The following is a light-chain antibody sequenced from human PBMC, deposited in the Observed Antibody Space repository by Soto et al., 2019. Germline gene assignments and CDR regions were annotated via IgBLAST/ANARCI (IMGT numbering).Light chain of an antibody. CDR3: QQYNNWPRT. V-gene: IGKV3-15*01. J-gene: IGKJ1*01. CDR1: QTVNSI. Sequence: QPAPSLSVSPGKRATLSCRASQTVNSILVWCQQKPGQAHRLLIYGASTRATGIPARFSGSGSGTEFTLTISSLQSEDFAVYYCQQYNNWPRTFGQGTKVDTK. CDR2: GAS.